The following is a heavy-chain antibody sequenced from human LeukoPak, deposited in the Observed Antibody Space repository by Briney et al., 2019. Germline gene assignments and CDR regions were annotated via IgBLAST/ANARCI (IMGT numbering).Heavy chain of an antibody. CDR1: GYTFTGYY. CDR3: ARSGATTTGWFDP. Sequence: ASVKVSCKASGYTFTGYYMHWVRQAPGQGLEWMGWIYPNSGGTNYAQKFQGRVTMTRDTSISTAYMELSRLRSDDTAVYYCARSGATTTGWFDPWGQGTLVTVSS. D-gene: IGHD1-26*01. CDR2: IYPNSGGT. J-gene: IGHJ5*02. V-gene: IGHV1-2*02.